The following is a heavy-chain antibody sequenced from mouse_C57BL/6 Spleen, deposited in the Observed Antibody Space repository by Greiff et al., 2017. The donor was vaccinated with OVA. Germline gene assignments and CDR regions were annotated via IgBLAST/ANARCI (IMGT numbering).Heavy chain of an antibody. CDR1: GYTFTSYG. J-gene: IGHJ4*01. D-gene: IGHD1-1*01. V-gene: IGHV1-81*01. Sequence: VKLMESGAELARPGASVKLSCKASGYTFTSYGISWVKQRTGQGLEWIGEIYPRSGNTYYNEKFKGKATLTADKSSSTAYMELRSLTSEDSAVYFCARSTFTTVVAGAMDYWGQGTSVTVSS. CDR3: ARSTFTTVVAGAMDY. CDR2: IYPRSGNT.